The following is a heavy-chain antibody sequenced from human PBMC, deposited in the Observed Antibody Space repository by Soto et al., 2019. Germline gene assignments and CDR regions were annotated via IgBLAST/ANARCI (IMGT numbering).Heavy chain of an antibody. J-gene: IGHJ3*02. D-gene: IGHD3-22*01. CDR3: ARGHNYYDSSGYYYGAFDI. CDR2: INHSGST. Sequence: ASETLSLTCAVYGGSFSGYYLSWIRQHPGKGLEWIGEINHSGSTNYNPSLKSRVTISVDTSKNQFSLKLSSVTAADTAVYYCARGHNYYDSSGYYYGAFDIWGQGTMVTVSS. CDR1: GGSFSGYY. V-gene: IGHV4-34*01.